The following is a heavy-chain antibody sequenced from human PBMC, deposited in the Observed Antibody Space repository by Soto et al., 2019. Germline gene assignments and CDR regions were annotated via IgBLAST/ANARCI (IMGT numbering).Heavy chain of an antibody. V-gene: IGHV3-30*03. CDR3: TTDYYVWGRGDAFDL. CDR2: ISYDGSNK. D-gene: IGHD3-16*01. CDR1: GFTFSSYG. J-gene: IGHJ3*01. Sequence: QVQLVESGGGVVQPGRSLRLSCAASGFTFSSYGMHWVRQAPGRGLEWVAVISYDGSNKYYADSVKGRFTISRANSKNTLELKMNSLRAEDTAVYYCTTDYYVWGRGDAFDLWGQGTMVTVSS.